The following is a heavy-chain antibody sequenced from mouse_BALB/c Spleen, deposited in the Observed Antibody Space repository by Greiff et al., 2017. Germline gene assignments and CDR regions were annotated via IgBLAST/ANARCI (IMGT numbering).Heavy chain of an antibody. CDR2: SRNKANDYTT. V-gene: IGHV7-1*02. Sequence: DVMLVESGGGLVQPGGSLRLSCATSGFTFSDFYMEWVRQPPGKRLEWIAASRNKANDYTTEYSASVKGRFIVSRDTSQSILYLQMNALRAEDTAIYYCARDAHYGNYLYAMDYWGQGTSVTVSS. CDR3: ARDAHYGNYLYAMDY. D-gene: IGHD2-1*01. J-gene: IGHJ4*01. CDR1: GFTFSDFY.